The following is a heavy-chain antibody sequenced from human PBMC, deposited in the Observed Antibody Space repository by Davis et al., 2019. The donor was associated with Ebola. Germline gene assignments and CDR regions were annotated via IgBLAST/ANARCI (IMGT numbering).Heavy chain of an antibody. CDR1: GFIFSDYS. V-gene: IGHV3-30*04. CDR2: ISYDGGNK. J-gene: IGHJ6*02. D-gene: IGHD6-19*01. Sequence: LSLTCAASGFIFSDYSMHWVRQAPGKGLEWVAVISYDGGNKYYADSVKGRFTISRDNSKNTLYLQMKSLRAVDTAVYYCARDERQAVAGDLLYYYDGMDVWGQGTTVTVSS. CDR3: ARDERQAVAGDLLYYYDGMDV.